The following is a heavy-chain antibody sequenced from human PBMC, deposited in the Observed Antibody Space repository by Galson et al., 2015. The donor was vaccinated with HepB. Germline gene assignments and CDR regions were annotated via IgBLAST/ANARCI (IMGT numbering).Heavy chain of an antibody. CDR1: AFTFSSYW. Sequence: PRLSCAASAFTFSSYWMSWVRQAPGKGLEWLANINEDGSGKYYVDSVKGRFTISRDNAKKSLYLQMNSLRAEDTAVYYCARYDVWGQGTTVTVSS. CDR3: ARYDV. V-gene: IGHV3-7*01. CDR2: INEDGSGK. J-gene: IGHJ6*02.